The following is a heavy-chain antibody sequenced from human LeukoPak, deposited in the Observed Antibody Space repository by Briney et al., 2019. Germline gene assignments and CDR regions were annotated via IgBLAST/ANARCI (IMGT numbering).Heavy chain of an antibody. V-gene: IGHV4-30-2*01. D-gene: IGHD2-2*01. Sequence: SQTLSLTWGVSGASINSGGYSWSWIRQPPGKGLEWTGHISHSGSTYYNPSLKSRVTISVDRSKNQFSLKLTSVTAADTAVYYCARQGYCSGTSCYAGGDWFDPWGQGTLVTVSS. J-gene: IGHJ5*02. CDR1: GASINSGGYS. CDR3: ARQGYCSGTSCYAGGDWFDP. CDR2: ISHSGST.